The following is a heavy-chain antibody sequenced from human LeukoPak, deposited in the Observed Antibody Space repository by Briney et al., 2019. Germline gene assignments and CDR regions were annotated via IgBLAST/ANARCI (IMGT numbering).Heavy chain of an antibody. J-gene: IGHJ4*02. Sequence: SETLSLTCAVYGGSFSGYYWSWIRQPPGKGLEWIGEINHSGSTNYNPSLKSRVTISVDTSKNQFSLKLSSVTAADTAVYYCAKDGINYYDISGYDIWGQGTLVTVSS. D-gene: IGHD3-22*01. CDR2: INHSGST. V-gene: IGHV4-34*01. CDR1: GGSFSGYY. CDR3: AKDGINYYDISGYDI.